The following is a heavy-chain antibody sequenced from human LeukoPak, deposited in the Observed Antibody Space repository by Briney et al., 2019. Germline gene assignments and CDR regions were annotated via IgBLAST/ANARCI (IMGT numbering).Heavy chain of an antibody. CDR2: VTSSGSVI. CDR1: GFTFSDCY. Sequence: GGSLRLSCAASGFTFSDCYMSWLRQAPGKGLEWVSSVTSSGSVIFYADSVKGRFTISRDNAKNSLYLQMNSLRAEDTALYYCARGITVADLFDYWGQGTLVTVSS. CDR3: ARGITVADLFDY. J-gene: IGHJ4*02. D-gene: IGHD6-19*01. V-gene: IGHV3-11*01.